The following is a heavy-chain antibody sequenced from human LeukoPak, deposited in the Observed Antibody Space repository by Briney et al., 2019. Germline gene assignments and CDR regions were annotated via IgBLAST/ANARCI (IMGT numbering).Heavy chain of an antibody. V-gene: IGHV3-21*01. D-gene: IGHD3-10*02. CDR2: ISTSSSYI. CDR3: AELGITMIGGV. CDR1: AFTFSSYS. Sequence: PGGSLRLSCAASAFTFSSYSMNWVRQAPGKGLEWVSSISTSSSYIYYADSVKGRFTISGDNAKNSLYLQMDSLGAEDTAVYYCAELGITMIGGVWGKGTTVTISS. J-gene: IGHJ6*04.